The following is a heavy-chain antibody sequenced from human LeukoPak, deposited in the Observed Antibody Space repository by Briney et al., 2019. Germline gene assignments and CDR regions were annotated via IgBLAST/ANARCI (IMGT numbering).Heavy chain of an antibody. CDR2: INPSGGST. Sequence: ASVKVSCKASGYTFTSYYMHWVRQAPGQGLEWMGIINPSGGSTSYAQKFQGRVTMTRDMSTSTVYMELSSLRSEDTAVYYCARDLRRYGDYDYWGQGTLVTVSS. V-gene: IGHV1-46*01. D-gene: IGHD4-17*01. CDR3: ARDLRRYGDYDY. CDR1: GYTFTSYY. J-gene: IGHJ4*02.